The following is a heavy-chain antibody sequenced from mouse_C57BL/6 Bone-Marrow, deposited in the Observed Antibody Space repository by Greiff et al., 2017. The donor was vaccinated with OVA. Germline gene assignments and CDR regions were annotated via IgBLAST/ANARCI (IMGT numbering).Heavy chain of an antibody. CDR2: IYPSDSET. Sequence: QVQLQQSGAELVRPGSSVKLSCKASGYTFTSYWMDWVKQRPGQGLEWIGNIYPSDSETHYNQKFKDKATLTVDKSSSTAYMQLSSLTSEDSAVYYCARFITTEGFAYWGQGTLVTVSA. V-gene: IGHV1-61*01. D-gene: IGHD1-1*01. CDR1: GYTFTSYW. J-gene: IGHJ3*01. CDR3: ARFITTEGFAY.